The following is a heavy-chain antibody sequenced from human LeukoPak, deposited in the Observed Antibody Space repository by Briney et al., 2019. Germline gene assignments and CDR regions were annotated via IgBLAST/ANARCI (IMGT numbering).Heavy chain of an antibody. CDR1: GYTFTGYY. CDR3: ARAPMIVVVFPPRLDY. Sequence: ASVKVSCKTSGYTFTGYYMHWVRQAPGQGLEWMGGINPNSGGTNYAQKFQDRVTMTGDTSISTAYMELSRLTSDDTAVYYCARAPMIVVVFPPRLDYWGQGTLVTVSS. D-gene: IGHD3-22*01. CDR2: INPNSGGT. V-gene: IGHV1-2*02. J-gene: IGHJ4*02.